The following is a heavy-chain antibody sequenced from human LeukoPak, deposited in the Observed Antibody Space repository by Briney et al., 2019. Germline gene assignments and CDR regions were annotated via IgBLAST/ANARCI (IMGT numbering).Heavy chain of an antibody. CDR2: IYYSGST. CDR1: GDSISSSSSY. J-gene: IGHJ6*03. V-gene: IGHV4-39*07. D-gene: IGHD5-24*01. CDR3: ARERRDGYNHYYYYNYMDV. Sequence: SETLSLTCTVSGDSISSSSSYWGWIRQPPGEGLEWIGSIYYSGSTYYNTSLKSRVTISVDTSKNQFSLKLSSVTAADTAVYYCARERRDGYNHYYYYNYMDVWGKGTTVTVSS.